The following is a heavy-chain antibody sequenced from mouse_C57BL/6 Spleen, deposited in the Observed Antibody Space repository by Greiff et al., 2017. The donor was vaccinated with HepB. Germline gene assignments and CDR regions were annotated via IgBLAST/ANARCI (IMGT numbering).Heavy chain of an antibody. V-gene: IGHV1-61*01. CDR1: GYTFTSYW. D-gene: IGHD2-3*01. J-gene: IGHJ3*01. CDR2: IYPSDSET. CDR3: AREGYYGYSLAY. Sequence: QVQLQQPGAELVRPGSSVKLSCKASGYTFTSYWMDWVKQRPGQGLEWIGNIYPSDSETHYNQKFKDKATLTVDKSSSTAYMQLSSLTSEDSAVYYCAREGYYGYSLAYWGQGTLVTVSA.